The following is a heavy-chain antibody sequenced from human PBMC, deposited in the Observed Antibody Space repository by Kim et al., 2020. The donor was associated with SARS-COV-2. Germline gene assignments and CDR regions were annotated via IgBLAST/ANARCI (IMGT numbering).Heavy chain of an antibody. Sequence: KGRFTNSRDNAKNSLYLQKDSLRAEDTAVYYCARDRNPNCGGDCYNFDYWGQGTLVTVSS. D-gene: IGHD2-21*02. CDR3: ARDRNPNCGGDCYNFDY. J-gene: IGHJ4*02. V-gene: IGHV3-11*06.